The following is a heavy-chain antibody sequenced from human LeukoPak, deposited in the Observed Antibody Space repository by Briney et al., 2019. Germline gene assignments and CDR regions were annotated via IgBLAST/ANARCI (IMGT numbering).Heavy chain of an antibody. CDR1: GFTFSSYA. CDR2: ISGSGDST. V-gene: IGHV3-23*01. CDR3: AKSRLGDFWSGSIGAD. Sequence: GGSLRLSCAASGFTFSSYAMNWVRQAPGKGLEWVSSISGSGDSTNYADSVKGRFSISRDNSRDTLYLQMNSLRAEDTAVYYCAKSRLGDFWSGSIGADWGQGTLVTVSS. J-gene: IGHJ1*01. D-gene: IGHD3-3*01.